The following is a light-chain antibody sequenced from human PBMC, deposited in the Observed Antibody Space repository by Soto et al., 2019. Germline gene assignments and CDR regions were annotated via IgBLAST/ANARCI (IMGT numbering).Light chain of an antibody. J-gene: IGKJ1*01. CDR2: GAS. Sequence: EIVMTQSPATLSGSPGERATLSCRASQSVSTNLAWYQQKPGQAPRLLIYGASTRATGIPARFSGSGSGTEFTLTISRLEPEDSAIYYCQQYGSWTFGQGTKVEI. CDR3: QQYGSWT. V-gene: IGKV3-15*01. CDR1: QSVSTN.